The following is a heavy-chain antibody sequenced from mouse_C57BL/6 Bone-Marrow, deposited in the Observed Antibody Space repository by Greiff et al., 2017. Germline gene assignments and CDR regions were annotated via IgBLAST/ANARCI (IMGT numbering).Heavy chain of an antibody. CDR1: GFTFSSYG. Sequence: EVKVVESGGDLVKPGGSLKLSCAASGFTFSSYGMSWVRQTPDKRLEWVATISSGGSYTYYPDSVKGRFTISRDNAKNTLYLQMSSLKSEDTAMYYCARHSSYYYGSSYYFAYWGQGTLVTVSA. D-gene: IGHD1-1*01. CDR2: ISSGGSYT. J-gene: IGHJ3*01. V-gene: IGHV5-6*01. CDR3: ARHSSYYYGSSYYFAY.